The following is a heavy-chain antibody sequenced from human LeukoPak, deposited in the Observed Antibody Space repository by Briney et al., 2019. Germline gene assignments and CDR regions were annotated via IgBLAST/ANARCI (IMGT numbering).Heavy chain of an antibody. V-gene: IGHV1-18*01. CDR2: ISGYNGNT. J-gene: IGHJ4*02. CDR1: GYTFTKYA. D-gene: IGHD3-22*01. Sequence: ASVKVSCKASGYTFTKYAISWVRQAPGQGLEWMGWISGYNGNTNYAQRLQDRVTMTTDTSTSTAYMDLRSLRSDDTAVYYCARGGYYDKSGHYHGLFDYWGQGPRSPSPQ. CDR3: ARGGYYDKSGHYHGLFDY.